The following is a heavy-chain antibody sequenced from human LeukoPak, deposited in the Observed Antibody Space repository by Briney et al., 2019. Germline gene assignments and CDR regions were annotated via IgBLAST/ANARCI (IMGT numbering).Heavy chain of an antibody. J-gene: IGHJ4*02. CDR1: GGSISSYY. CDR3: ARLRDIVVVVAATYFDY. Sequence: SETLSLTCTVSGGSISSYYWSWIRQPPGKGLEWIGYIYYSGSTYYNPSLKSRVTISVDTSKNQFSLKLSSVTAADTAVYYCARLRDIVVVVAATYFDYWGQGTLVTVSS. D-gene: IGHD2-15*01. V-gene: IGHV4-59*04. CDR2: IYYSGST.